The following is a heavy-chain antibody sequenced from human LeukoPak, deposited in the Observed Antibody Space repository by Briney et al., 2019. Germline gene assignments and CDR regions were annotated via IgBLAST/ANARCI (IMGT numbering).Heavy chain of an antibody. D-gene: IGHD3-3*01. CDR3: ARVRIRGTIFGVAPDYYYYMDV. CDR1: GFTVSSNY. Sequence: GGSLRLSCAASGFTVSSNYVSWVRQAPGKGLEWVSVIYSGGSTYYADSVKGRFTISRDNSKNTLYLQMNSLRAEDTAVYYCARVRIRGTIFGVAPDYYYYMDVWGKGTTVTVSS. CDR2: IYSGGST. J-gene: IGHJ6*03. V-gene: IGHV3-66*02.